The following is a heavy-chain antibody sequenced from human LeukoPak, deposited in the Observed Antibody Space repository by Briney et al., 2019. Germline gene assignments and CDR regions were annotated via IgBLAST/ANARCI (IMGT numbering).Heavy chain of an antibody. Sequence: GGSLRLSCAASGFTFSSYAMHWVRQAPGKGLEWVAVISYDGSNKYYADSVKGRFTISRDNSKNTLYLQMNSLRAEDTAVYYCARDIAVATNWFDPWGQGTLVTVSS. CDR3: ARDIAVATNWFDP. J-gene: IGHJ5*02. V-gene: IGHV3-30-3*01. D-gene: IGHD6-19*01. CDR1: GFTFSSYA. CDR2: ISYDGSNK.